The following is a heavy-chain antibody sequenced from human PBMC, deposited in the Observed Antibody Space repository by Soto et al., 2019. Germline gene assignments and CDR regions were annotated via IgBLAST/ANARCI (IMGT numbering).Heavy chain of an antibody. CDR3: ARELGYCSGGSCYVSWGFDY. J-gene: IGHJ4*02. D-gene: IGHD2-15*01. V-gene: IGHV3-33*01. CDR2: IWYDGSNK. Sequence: GGSLRLSCAASGFTFSSYGMHWVRQAPGKGLEWVAVIWYDGSNKYYADTVKGRFTISRDNSKNTLYLQMNSLRAEDTAVYYCARELGYCSGGSCYVSWGFDYWGQGTLVTVSS. CDR1: GFTFSSYG.